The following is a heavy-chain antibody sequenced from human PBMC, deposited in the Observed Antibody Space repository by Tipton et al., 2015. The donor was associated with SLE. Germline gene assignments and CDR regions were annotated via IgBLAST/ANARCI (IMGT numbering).Heavy chain of an antibody. J-gene: IGHJ4*02. Sequence: SLRLSCAASGFTFSSYSMNWVRQAPGKGLEWVSYISSSSSYIYYADSVKGRFTISRDNAKNSLYLQMNSLRAEDTAVYYCARIPPERSSSWYYFDYWGQGTLVTVSS. CDR1: GFTFSSYS. CDR2: ISSSSSYI. D-gene: IGHD6-13*01. CDR3: ARIPPERSSSWYYFDY. V-gene: IGHV3-21*05.